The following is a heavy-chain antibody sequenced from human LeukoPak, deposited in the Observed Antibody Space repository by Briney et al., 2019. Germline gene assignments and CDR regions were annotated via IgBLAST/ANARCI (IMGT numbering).Heavy chain of an antibody. J-gene: IGHJ4*02. CDR2: MNPDSGDT. Sequence: GASVKVSCKASGYTFTAYYMHWVRQATGQGLEWMGWMNPDSGDTAYAQKFQGRITMTRSTSISTAYMELSNLRSEDTAVYYCGRGLGSYDSSELTWPMISFWGQGTVVTVSS. D-gene: IGHD3-22*01. CDR3: GRGLGSYDSSELTWPMISF. CDR1: GYTFTAYY. V-gene: IGHV1-8*02.